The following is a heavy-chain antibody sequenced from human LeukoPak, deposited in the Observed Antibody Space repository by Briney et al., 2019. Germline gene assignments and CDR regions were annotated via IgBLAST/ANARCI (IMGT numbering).Heavy chain of an antibody. CDR1: GYTFTSYG. V-gene: IGHV1-18*01. D-gene: IGHD6-25*01. CDR3: AAAPGPRSWFDP. Sequence: GASVEVSCKASGYTFTSYGISWVRQPPGQGLEWMGWISAYNGNTNYAQKLQGRVTMTTDTSTSTAYMELRSLRSDDTAVYYCAAAPGPRSWFDPWGQGTLVTVSS. J-gene: IGHJ5*02. CDR2: ISAYNGNT.